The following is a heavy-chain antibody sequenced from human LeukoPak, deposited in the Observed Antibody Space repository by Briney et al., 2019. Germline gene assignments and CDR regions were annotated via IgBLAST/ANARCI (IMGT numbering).Heavy chain of an antibody. J-gene: IGHJ4*02. V-gene: IGHV3-48*04. CDR2: ITSSSTV. D-gene: IGHD2-15*01. CDR3: ARDYGSGPKCYFIDY. Sequence: GGSLRLSCAASGFTFSNYSMNWVRQAPGKGLEWVSYITSSSTVYYAGSVKGRFTISRDNAKNSLFLQMNSLRAEDTAVYYCARDYGSGPKCYFIDYWGQGALVTVSS. CDR1: GFTFSNYS.